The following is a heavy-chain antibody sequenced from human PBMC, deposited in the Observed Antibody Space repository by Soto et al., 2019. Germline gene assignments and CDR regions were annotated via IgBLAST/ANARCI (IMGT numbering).Heavy chain of an antibody. D-gene: IGHD2-2*02. V-gene: IGHV4-30-4*01. CDR3: ARVPKVPAAIDY. CDR1: GGSISSGDYY. J-gene: IGHJ4*02. CDR2: IYYSGST. Sequence: PSETLSLTCTVSGGSISSGDYYWSWLRQPPGKGLEWIGYIYYSGSTYYNPSLKSRVTISVDTSKNQFSLKLSSVTAADTAVYYCARVPKVPAAIDYWGQGTLVTVAS.